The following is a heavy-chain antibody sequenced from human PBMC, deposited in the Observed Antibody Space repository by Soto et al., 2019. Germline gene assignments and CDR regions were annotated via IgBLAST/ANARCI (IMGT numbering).Heavy chain of an antibody. CDR3: TKFVFYGDSLVEY. V-gene: IGHV3-23*01. CDR2: ISGGGGST. J-gene: IGHJ4*02. Sequence: EVQLLESGGDLVQPGGSLRLSCVASGLTFSRFALSWVRQSPGKGLEWVSAISGGGGSTYYADSVKGRFTVSRDNSKNTLYLQMNTLRPEDTAVYYCTKFVFYGDSLVEYWGQGTLVTVSS. CDR1: GLTFSRFA. D-gene: IGHD4-17*01.